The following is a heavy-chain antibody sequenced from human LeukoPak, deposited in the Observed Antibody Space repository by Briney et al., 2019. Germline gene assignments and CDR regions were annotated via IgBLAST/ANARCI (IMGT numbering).Heavy chain of an antibody. CDR3: ARPRASRTYPNDAFDI. Sequence: SETLSLTCTVSGGSISSGSYYWGWLRQSPGTGLEWTGSIHYSGSTYYNLSLKSRVTISVDTSKNQFSLKVKSVNAADTPVYYCARPRASRTYPNDAFDIWGQGTMVTVSS. CDR2: IHYSGST. V-gene: IGHV4-39*01. D-gene: IGHD2-2*01. CDR1: GGSISSGSYY. J-gene: IGHJ3*02.